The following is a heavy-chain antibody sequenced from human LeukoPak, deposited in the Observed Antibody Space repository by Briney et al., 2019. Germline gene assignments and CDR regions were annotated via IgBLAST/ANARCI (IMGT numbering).Heavy chain of an antibody. D-gene: IGHD2-15*01. CDR3: ARVGRGCSGGSCYSHFDY. V-gene: IGHV1-2*06. CDR2: INPNSGGT. Sequence: ASVKVSCKASGYTFTGYYMHWVRQAPGQGLEWMGRINPNSGGTNYAQKFQGRVTMTRDTSISTAYMGLSRLRSDDTAVYYCARVGRGCSGGSCYSHFDYWGQGTLVTVSS. CDR1: GYTFTGYY. J-gene: IGHJ4*02.